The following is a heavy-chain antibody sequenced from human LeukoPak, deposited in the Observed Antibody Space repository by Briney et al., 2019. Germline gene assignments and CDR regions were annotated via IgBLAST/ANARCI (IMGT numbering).Heavy chain of an antibody. CDR3: ARRWNYGRNYYIDV. J-gene: IGHJ6*03. V-gene: IGHV4-34*01. Sequence: SETLSLTCAVYGGSFSHYYWSWIRQSPGMGLEWIGEINDSGTINYNPSLMSRVTISVDKSKNQFSLKLSSATAAGTPLYYCARRWNYGRNYYIDVWGKGATVSVSS. CDR1: GGSFSHYY. CDR2: INDSGTI. D-gene: IGHD1-7*01.